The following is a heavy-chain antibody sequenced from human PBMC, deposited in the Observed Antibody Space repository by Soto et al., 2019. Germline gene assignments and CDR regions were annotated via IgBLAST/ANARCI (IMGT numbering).Heavy chain of an antibody. D-gene: IGHD2-2*01. CDR1: GGTFSSYA. CDR3: ARSQGSSTSLEIYYYYYYGMDV. CDR2: IIPISDTT. J-gene: IGHJ6*02. V-gene: IGHV1-69*13. Sequence: SVKVSCKASGGTFSSYAISWVRQAPGQRLEWMGGIIPISDTTNYAQKFQGRVTITADESTSTAYMELGSLRSEDTAVYYCARSQGSSTSLEIYYYYYYGMDVWGQGTTVTVSS.